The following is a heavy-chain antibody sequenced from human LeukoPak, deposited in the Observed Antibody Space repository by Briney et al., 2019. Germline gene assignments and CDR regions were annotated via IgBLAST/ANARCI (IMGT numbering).Heavy chain of an antibody. J-gene: IGHJ4*02. Sequence: GGSLRLSCAASGFTFSDYYVSRIRQAPGKGLEWVSYISSSGSTIYYADSVKGRFTISRDNAKNSLYLQMNSLRAADTAVYYCARLHVDIVATTPDYWGQGTLVTVSS. CDR2: ISSSGSTI. D-gene: IGHD5-12*01. CDR1: GFTFSDYY. CDR3: ARLHVDIVATTPDY. V-gene: IGHV3-11*01.